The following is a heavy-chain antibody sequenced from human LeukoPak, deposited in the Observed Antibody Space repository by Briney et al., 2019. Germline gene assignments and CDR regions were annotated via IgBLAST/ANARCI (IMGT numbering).Heavy chain of an antibody. D-gene: IGHD4/OR15-4a*01. Sequence: GGSLRLSCAASGFTFSSYSMNWVRQAPGKGLEWVSGISGRGASKYYADSVKGRFTISRDNSKNTLYLQMNSLRAEDTAVYYCARRAGAYSHPYDYWGQGTLVTVSS. CDR3: ARRAGAYSHPYDY. V-gene: IGHV3-23*01. J-gene: IGHJ4*02. CDR1: GFTFSSYS. CDR2: ISGRGASK.